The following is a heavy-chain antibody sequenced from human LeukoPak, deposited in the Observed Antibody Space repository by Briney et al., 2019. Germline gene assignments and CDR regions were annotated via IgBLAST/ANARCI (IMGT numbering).Heavy chain of an antibody. V-gene: IGHV4-39*01. CDR3: ARQVGSIAVAGKPGDFDY. CDR2: IYYSGST. Sequence: SETLSLTCIVSGGSISSSSYYWGWIRQPPGKGLEWIGSIYYSGSTYYNPSLKSRVTISVDTSKNQFSLKLSSVTAADTAVYYCARQVGSIAVAGKPGDFDYWGQGTLVTVSS. D-gene: IGHD6-19*01. J-gene: IGHJ4*02. CDR1: GGSISSSSYY.